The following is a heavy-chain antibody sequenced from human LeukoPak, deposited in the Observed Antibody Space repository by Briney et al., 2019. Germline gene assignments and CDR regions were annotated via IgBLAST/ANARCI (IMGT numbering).Heavy chain of an antibody. CDR3: ARARRGGGTTVDY. J-gene: IGHJ4*02. Sequence: PETLSLTCTVSGGSISSYYWSWIRQPPGKGLEWIGYIYYSGSTNYNPSLKSRVTISVDTSKNQFSLKLSSVTAADTAVYYCARARRGGGTTVDYWGQGTLVTVSS. CDR1: GGSISSYY. CDR2: IYYSGST. V-gene: IGHV4-59*01. D-gene: IGHD3-16*01.